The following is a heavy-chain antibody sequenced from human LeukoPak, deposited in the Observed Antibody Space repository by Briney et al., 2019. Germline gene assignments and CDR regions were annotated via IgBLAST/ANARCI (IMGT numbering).Heavy chain of an antibody. CDR2: IRYDGSRK. CDR1: GFIFSSYG. D-gene: IGHD4/OR15-4a*01. V-gene: IGHV3-30*02. J-gene: IGHJ3*02. CDR3: AKVSLNMVNDAFDI. Sequence: GGSLRLSCAASGFIFSSYGMHWVRQAPDKGLEWVAFIRYDGSRKYYADSVKGRFTISRDNSKNTLYLQMNSLRAEDTAMYYCAKVSLNMVNDAFDIWGQGTMVSVYS.